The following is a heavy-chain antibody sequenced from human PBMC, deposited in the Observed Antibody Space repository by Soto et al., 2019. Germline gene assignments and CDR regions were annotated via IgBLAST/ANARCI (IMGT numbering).Heavy chain of an antibody. V-gene: IGHV5-51*01. J-gene: IGHJ5*02. Sequence: GESLKISCKGSGYSFTNYWIGWVRQMPGKGLEWMGIIYPGDSDTRCSPSFQGQVTISADKSISTAYLQWSSLKASDTAMYYCARFRHRGNRPKNYDFWSGYYSWGQGTLVTVSS. D-gene: IGHD3-3*01. CDR3: ARFRHRGNRPKNYDFWSGYYS. CDR1: GYSFTNYW. CDR2: IYPGDSDT.